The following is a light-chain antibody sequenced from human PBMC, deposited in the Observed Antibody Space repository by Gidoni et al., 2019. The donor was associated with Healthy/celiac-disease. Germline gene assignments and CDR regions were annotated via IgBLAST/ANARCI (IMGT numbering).Light chain of an antibody. CDR3: SSDTSSSVVV. V-gene: IGLV2-14*01. Sequence: QSDLPQPASVSGSPGQSITISCTGASSDVGGYNCVSLDQQAPGKPPKLMLYDVSTRPSGVANRFSGSKSGNTASLTISGLQAEDEADYDCSSDTSSSVVVFGGGTEPSVL. CDR2: DVS. J-gene: IGLJ2*01. CDR1: SSDVGGYNC.